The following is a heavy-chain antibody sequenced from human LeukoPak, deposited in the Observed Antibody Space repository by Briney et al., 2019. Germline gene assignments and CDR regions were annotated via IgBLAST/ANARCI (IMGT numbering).Heavy chain of an antibody. D-gene: IGHD5-12*01. Sequence: AGGSLRLSCAASGFTLSSYWMSWVRQAPGKGLEWVANIKQDGSEKYYVDSVKGRFTISRDNSKNTLYLQMNSLRAEDTAVYYCAKDPPLYSFWGQGTLVTVSS. CDR1: GFTLSSYW. CDR2: IKQDGSEK. V-gene: IGHV3-7*03. CDR3: AKDPPLYSF. J-gene: IGHJ4*02.